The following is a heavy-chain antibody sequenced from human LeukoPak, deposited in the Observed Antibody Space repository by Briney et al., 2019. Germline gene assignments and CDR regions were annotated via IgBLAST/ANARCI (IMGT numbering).Heavy chain of an antibody. D-gene: IGHD3-10*01. V-gene: IGHV3-74*01. CDR3: ARGFTMVRGVMDY. CDR1: GFTFSSYW. J-gene: IGHJ4*02. CDR2: INSDGSST. Sequence: PGGSLRLSCAASGFTFSSYWTHWVRQAPGKGLVWVSRINSDGSSTSYADSVKGRFTISRDNAKNTLYLQMNSLRAEDTAVYYCARGFTMVRGVMDYWGQGTLVTVSS.